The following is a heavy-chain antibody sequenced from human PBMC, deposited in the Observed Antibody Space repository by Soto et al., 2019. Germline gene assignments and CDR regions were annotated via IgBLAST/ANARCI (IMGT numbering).Heavy chain of an antibody. J-gene: IGHJ6*02. CDR1: GYSFTSYW. V-gene: IGHV5-51*01. Sequence: GESLKISCKGSGYSFTSYWITWVRQMPGKGLEYMGLIFPSDSYTRYSPSFEGQVTISADKSTSTAFLQWSSLKASDTAKYYCARRPCSSTSCYEGYYYYGMDVWGQGTTVTVSS. CDR2: IFPSDSYT. CDR3: ARRPCSSTSCYEGYYYYGMDV. D-gene: IGHD2-2*01.